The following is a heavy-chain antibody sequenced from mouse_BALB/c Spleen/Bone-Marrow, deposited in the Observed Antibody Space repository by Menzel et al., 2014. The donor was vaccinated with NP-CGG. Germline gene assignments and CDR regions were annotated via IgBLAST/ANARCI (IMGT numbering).Heavy chain of an antibody. D-gene: IGHD1-1*01. V-gene: IGHV14-3*02. CDR1: GFNIKDTY. CDR2: IDPANGNT. Sequence: EVQLQQSGAELVKPGASVKLSCTASGFNIKDTYMHWVKQRPEQGLEWIGRIDPANGNTKYDPKSQGKATITADTSSNTAYLQLGSLTSEDTAVYYCARSRDYGSSYYAMDYWGQGTSVTVSS. CDR3: ARSRDYGSSYYAMDY. J-gene: IGHJ4*01.